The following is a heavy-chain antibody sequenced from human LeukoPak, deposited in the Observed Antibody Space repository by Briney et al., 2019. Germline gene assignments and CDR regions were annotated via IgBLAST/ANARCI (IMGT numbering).Heavy chain of an antibody. CDR2: ITNGGVTT. CDR3: VKLSSGSGSKFGFDS. CDR1: GFTFDSYA. V-gene: IGHV3-23*01. D-gene: IGHD6-19*01. J-gene: IGHJ4*02. Sequence: GGSLRLSCAASGFTFDSYAMSWVRQTPGKRLEWVSIITNGGVTTYYADSVRGRFTISRDNSKNMLYLQMNSLRAEDTAVYYCVKLSSGSGSKFGFDSWGQGTLVTVSS.